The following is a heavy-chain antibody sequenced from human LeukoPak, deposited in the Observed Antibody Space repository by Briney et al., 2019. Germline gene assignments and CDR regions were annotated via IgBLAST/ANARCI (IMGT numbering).Heavy chain of an antibody. V-gene: IGHV3-30*18. CDR1: GSTFSSYG. Sequence: GGSLRLSCAASGSTFSSYGMPWVRQAPGKGLEWVAVISYDGSNKYYADSVKGRFTISRDNSKNTLYLQMNSLRAEDTAVYYCAKDTELLFRSPSYFDYWGQGTLVTVSS. CDR3: AKDTELLFRSPSYFDY. CDR2: ISYDGSNK. J-gene: IGHJ4*02. D-gene: IGHD1-7*01.